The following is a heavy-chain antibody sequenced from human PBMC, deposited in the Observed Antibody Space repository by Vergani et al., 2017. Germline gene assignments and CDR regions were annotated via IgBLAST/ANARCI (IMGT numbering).Heavy chain of an antibody. CDR2: IYSGGAT. CDR1: GFTVSSNY. V-gene: IGHV3-53*01. J-gene: IGHJ3*02. D-gene: IGHD1-1*01. Sequence: VQLVESGGGVVQPGRSLRLSCAASGFTVSSNYMTWVRQPPGKGLEWVSIIYSGGATYYTDSVKGRFTISRDNSKNTLYLQMNSLRVEDTALYYCARGRQNGNDAFDIWGQGTMVTVSS. CDR3: ARGRQNGNDAFDI.